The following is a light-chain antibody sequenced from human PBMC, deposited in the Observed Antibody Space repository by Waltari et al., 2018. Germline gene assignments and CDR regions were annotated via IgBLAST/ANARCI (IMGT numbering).Light chain of an antibody. V-gene: IGLV2-23*02. J-gene: IGLJ3*02. CDR1: TSNVGNYDL. CDR2: EVN. CDR3: CSYAGSSTVM. Sequence: QSALTQPASVSGSPGQSIPIPCTGTTSNVGNYDLVSWYQQHPGKAPKLIISEVNKRPSGISDRFSGSKSGNTASLTISGLLTEDEADYYCCSYAGSSTVMFGGGTKLTVL.